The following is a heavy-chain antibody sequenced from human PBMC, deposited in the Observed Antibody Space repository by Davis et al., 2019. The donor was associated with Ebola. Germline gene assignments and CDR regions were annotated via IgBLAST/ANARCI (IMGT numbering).Heavy chain of an antibody. CDR2: ISYDGSNK. V-gene: IGHV3-30*03. CDR1: GFTFSSYG. J-gene: IGHJ4*02. CDR3: ARDFEYLFGGCLLDY. Sequence: GESLKISCAASGFTFSSYGMHWVRQAPGKGLEWVAFISYDGSNKYYADSVKGRFTISRDNSKNTLYLQMNSLRAEDTAVYYCARDFEYLFGGCLLDYWGQGTLVTVSS. D-gene: IGHD3-10*02.